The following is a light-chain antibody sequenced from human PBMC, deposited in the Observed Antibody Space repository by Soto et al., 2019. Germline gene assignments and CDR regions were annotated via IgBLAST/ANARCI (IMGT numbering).Light chain of an antibody. CDR1: SSDVGGYNY. CDR2: DVS. V-gene: IGLV2-14*01. J-gene: IGLJ2*01. Sequence: QSVLTQPASVSGSPGQSITISCTGTSSDVGGYNYVSWYQQHPGKAPKLMIYDVSNRPSGVSNRFSGSKSGTTASLTISGLQAEDEADYYCSSYTSSRTRVVFGGGTKLTVL. CDR3: SSYTSSRTRVV.